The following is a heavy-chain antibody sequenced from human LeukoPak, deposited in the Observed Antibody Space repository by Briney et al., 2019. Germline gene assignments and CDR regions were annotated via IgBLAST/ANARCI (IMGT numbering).Heavy chain of an antibody. D-gene: IGHD3-16*02. J-gene: IGHJ3*02. CDR2: ISSSSSYI. CDR3: AREWVITFGGVIVPSDAFDI. V-gene: IGHV3-21*01. Sequence: GGSLRLSCAASGFTFSSYSMNWVRQAPGKGLEWVSSISSSSSYIYYADSVKGRFTISRDNAKNSLYLQMNSLRAEDTAVYYCAREWVITFGGVIVPSDAFDIWGQGTMVTVSS. CDR1: GFTFSSYS.